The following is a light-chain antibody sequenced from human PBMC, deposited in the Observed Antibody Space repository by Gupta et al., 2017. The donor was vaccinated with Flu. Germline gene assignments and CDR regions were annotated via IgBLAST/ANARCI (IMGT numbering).Light chain of an antibody. J-gene: IGKJ1*01. V-gene: IGKV1-5*03. CDR2: KTS. CDR3: QQYNNYPWT. CDR1: QSITSW. Sequence: GDRITITCRASQSITSWLAWYQQKPGKAPNLLIYKTSTLQSGVPSRFSGSGSGTEFTLTISSLHPDDFATYYCQQYNNYPWTFGQGTKVEI.